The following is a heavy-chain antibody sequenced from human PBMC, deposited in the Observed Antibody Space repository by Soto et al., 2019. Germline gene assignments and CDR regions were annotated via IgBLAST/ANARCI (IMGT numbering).Heavy chain of an antibody. CDR1: GGSFSGYY. CDR3: ARARRGYCSSTSCYGSHRFDP. D-gene: IGHD2-2*01. Sequence: SETLSLTCAVYGGSFSGYYWSWIRQPPGKGLEWIGEINHSGSTNYNPSLKSRVTISVDTSKNQFSLKLSSVTAADTAVYYCARARRGYCSSTSCYGSHRFDPWGQGTLVTVSS. V-gene: IGHV4-34*01. J-gene: IGHJ5*02. CDR2: INHSGST.